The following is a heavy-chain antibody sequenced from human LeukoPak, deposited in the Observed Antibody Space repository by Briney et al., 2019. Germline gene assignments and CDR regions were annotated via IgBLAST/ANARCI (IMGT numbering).Heavy chain of an antibody. V-gene: IGHV3-64D*06. Sequence: PGGSLRLSCSASGFTFRSYAMHWVRQAPGKGLEYVSTISSNGGSTYYADSVKGRFTFSRDNSKNTLYLQMSSLGAEDTAVYYCVKDRGSGTYLTPYLDCWGQGTLVTVSS. CDR2: ISSNGGST. CDR3: VKDRGSGTYLTPYLDC. J-gene: IGHJ4*02. D-gene: IGHD1-26*01. CDR1: GFTFRSYA.